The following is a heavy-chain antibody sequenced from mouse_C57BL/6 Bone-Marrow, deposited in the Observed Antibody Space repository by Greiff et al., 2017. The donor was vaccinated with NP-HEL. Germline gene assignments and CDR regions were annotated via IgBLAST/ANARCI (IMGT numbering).Heavy chain of an antibody. V-gene: IGHV1-76*01. CDR3: ARSNYFDY. CDR1: GYTFTDYY. Sequence: VKLKQSGAELVRPGASVKLSCKASGYTFTDYYINWVKQRPGQGLEWIARIYPGSGNTYYNEKFKGKATLTAEKSSSTAYMQLSSLTSEDSAVYFCARSNYFDYWGQGTTLTVSS. J-gene: IGHJ2*01. CDR2: IYPGSGNT.